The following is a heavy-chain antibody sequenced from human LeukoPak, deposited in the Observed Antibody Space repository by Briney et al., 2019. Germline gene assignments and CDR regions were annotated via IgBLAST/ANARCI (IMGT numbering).Heavy chain of an antibody. CDR1: GGSISSGSYY. CDR2: IYTSGST. CDR3: ARGPPPDFDY. J-gene: IGHJ4*02. V-gene: IGHV4-61*02. Sequence: SQTLSLTCTVSGGSISSGSYYWSWIRQPAGKGLEWIGRIYTSGSTNYNPSLKSRVTISVDASKNQFSLKLSSVTAADTAVYYCARGPPPDFDYWGRGTLVTVSS.